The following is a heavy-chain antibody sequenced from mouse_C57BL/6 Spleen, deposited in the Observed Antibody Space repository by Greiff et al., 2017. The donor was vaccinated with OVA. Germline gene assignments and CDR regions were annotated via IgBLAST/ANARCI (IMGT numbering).Heavy chain of an antibody. CDR2: ISYSGST. D-gene: IGHD1-1*01. J-gene: IGHJ3*01. V-gene: IGHV3-8*01. Sequence: EVQGVESGPGLAKPSQTLSLTCSVTGYSITSDYWNWIRKFPGNKLEYMGYISYSGSTYYNPSLKSRISITRDTSKNQYYLQLNSVTTDDTATYYCARIKDGSSPWFAYWGQGTLVTVSA. CDR1: GYSITSDY. CDR3: ARIKDGSSPWFAY.